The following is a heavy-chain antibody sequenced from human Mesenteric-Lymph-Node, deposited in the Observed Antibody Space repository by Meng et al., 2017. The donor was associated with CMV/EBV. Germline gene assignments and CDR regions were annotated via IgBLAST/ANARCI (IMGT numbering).Heavy chain of an antibody. CDR1: GGSVSSGSYY. CDR3: ARGGWGTSRYFDY. V-gene: IGHV4-61*01. CDR2: IYYSGST. D-gene: IGHD3-16*01. J-gene: IGHJ4*02. Sequence: TVSGGSVSSGSYYWSWIRQPPGKGLEWIGYIYYSGSTNSNPSLKSRVTISVDTSKNQFSLKLSSVTAADTAVYYCARGGWGTSRYFDYWGQGTLVTVSS.